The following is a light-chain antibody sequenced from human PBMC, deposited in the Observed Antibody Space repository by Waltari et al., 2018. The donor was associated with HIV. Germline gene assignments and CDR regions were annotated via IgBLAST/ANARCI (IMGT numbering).Light chain of an antibody. CDR1: SSNIATNT. CDR3: ATWDDSLNGWV. J-gene: IGLJ3*02. V-gene: IGLV1-44*01. CDR2: TND. Sequence: QSVLTQPPSASGTPGQRVTISCSGSSSNIATNTVNWYQQLPGTAPKLLIYTNDHRPSGVPARFSGSKSGTSASLAISGPQSDDDADYYCATWDDSLNGWVFGGGTRLTVL.